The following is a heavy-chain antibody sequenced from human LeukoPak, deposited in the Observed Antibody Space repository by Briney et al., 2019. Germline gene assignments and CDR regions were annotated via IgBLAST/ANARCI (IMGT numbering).Heavy chain of an antibody. CDR2: ISGSGGST. CDR1: GFTFSSYS. J-gene: IGHJ4*02. D-gene: IGHD3-22*01. V-gene: IGHV3-21*01. CDR3: ARALHDSSGYYFDY. Sequence: AGGSLRLSCAASGFTFSSYSMSWVRQAPGKWLEWVSAISGSGGSTYYADSVKGRFTISRDSAKDSLFLQMNSLRAEDTAVYYCARALHDSSGYYFDYWGQGTLVTVSS.